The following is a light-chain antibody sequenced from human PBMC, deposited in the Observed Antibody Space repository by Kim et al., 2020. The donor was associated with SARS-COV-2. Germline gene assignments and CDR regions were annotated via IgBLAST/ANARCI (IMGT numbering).Light chain of an antibody. Sequence: GKTVTISCTGSSGSSASKYVQWHQQRPGSAPTTVIYEDNERPSGVPDRFSGSIDSSSNSASLTISGLKTEDEAVYFCQSFDTSSVVFGGGTQLTVL. V-gene: IGLV6-57*02. J-gene: IGLJ2*01. CDR2: EDN. CDR3: QSFDTSSVV. CDR1: SGSSASKY.